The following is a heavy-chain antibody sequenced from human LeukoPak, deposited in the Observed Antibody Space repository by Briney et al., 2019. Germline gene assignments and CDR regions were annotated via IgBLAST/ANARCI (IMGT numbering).Heavy chain of an antibody. CDR3: ARSSYYDMDV. CDR1: GGSISSYY. J-gene: IGHJ6*02. V-gene: IGHV4-59*01. Sequence: SETLSLTCTVSGGSISSYYWSWIRQPPGKGLEWIGYIHYSGSTNYNPSLKSRVTISIVTSKNQFSLKLSSVTAADTAVYYCARSSYYDMDVWGQGTTVTVSS. CDR2: IHYSGST.